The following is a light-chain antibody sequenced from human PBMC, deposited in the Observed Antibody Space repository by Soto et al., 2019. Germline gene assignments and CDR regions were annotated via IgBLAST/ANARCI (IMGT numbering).Light chain of an antibody. Sequence: QSALTQPASVSGSPGQSITISCTGTSSEIGGYKFVSWYQHNPGKAPKLMIYEVSNRPSGVSNRFSGSKSGNTASLTISGLQVEDEADYCCSSYTASSTLPGVFGTGTKLTVL. J-gene: IGLJ1*01. CDR2: EVS. CDR3: SSYTASSTLPGV. CDR1: SSEIGGYKF. V-gene: IGLV2-14*01.